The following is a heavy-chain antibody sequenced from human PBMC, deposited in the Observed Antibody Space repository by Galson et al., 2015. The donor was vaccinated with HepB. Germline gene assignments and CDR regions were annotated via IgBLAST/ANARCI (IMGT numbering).Heavy chain of an antibody. J-gene: IGHJ5*02. CDR2: IIPIFGIA. CDR1: GYIFSSYA. D-gene: IGHD4-23*01. V-gene: IGHV1-69*10. CDR3: ARVGPTVVMKGSTQGNWFDP. Sequence: SVKVSCKASGYIFSSYAISWVRQAPGQGLEWMGGIIPIFGIANYAQKFQGRVTITADKSTSTAYMELSSLRSEDTAVYYCARVGPTVVMKGSTQGNWFDPWGQGTLVTVSS.